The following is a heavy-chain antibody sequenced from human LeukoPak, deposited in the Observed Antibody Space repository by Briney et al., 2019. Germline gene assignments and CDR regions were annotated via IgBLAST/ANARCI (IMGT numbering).Heavy chain of an antibody. V-gene: IGHV1-18*01. CDR1: GYTFTSYG. Sequence: GASVKVSCKASGYTFTSYGISWVRQAPGQGLEWMGWISAYNGNTNYAQKLQGRVTMTTDTSTSTAYMELRSLRSDETAVYYCARDALRDGYKERDYWGQGTLVTVSS. J-gene: IGHJ4*02. D-gene: IGHD5-24*01. CDR3: ARDALRDGYKERDY. CDR2: ISAYNGNT.